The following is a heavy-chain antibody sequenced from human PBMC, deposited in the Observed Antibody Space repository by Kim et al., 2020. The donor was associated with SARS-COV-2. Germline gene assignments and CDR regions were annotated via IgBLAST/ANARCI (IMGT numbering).Heavy chain of an antibody. D-gene: IGHD6-19*01. CDR3: AVSSSGWYGLYYYAMDV. Sequence: LETLSLTCTVSGGSISSSTYYWGWIRQPPGKGLEWIGSIYYSGSTYYNPSLKSRVTISVDTSKNQFSLKLSSVTAADTAVYYCAVSSSGWYGLYYYAMDVWGQGTTVTVSS. J-gene: IGHJ6*02. CDR1: GGSISSSTYY. V-gene: IGHV4-39*01. CDR2: IYYSGST.